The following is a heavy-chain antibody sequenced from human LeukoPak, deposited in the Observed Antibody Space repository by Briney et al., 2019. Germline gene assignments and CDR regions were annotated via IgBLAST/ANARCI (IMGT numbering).Heavy chain of an antibody. CDR2: IHPSDGDT. Sequence: GASVKVSCKASGYTFTNFYMHWVRQAPGQGLEWMGLIHPSDGDTKYAQEFQDRVTITRDTSASTAYMELSSLRSEDTAVYYCARDHLVGIVVVTYHFDYWGQGTLVTVSS. V-gene: IGHV1-46*01. J-gene: IGHJ4*02. CDR3: ARDHLVGIVVVTYHFDY. D-gene: IGHD3-22*01. CDR1: GYTFTNFY.